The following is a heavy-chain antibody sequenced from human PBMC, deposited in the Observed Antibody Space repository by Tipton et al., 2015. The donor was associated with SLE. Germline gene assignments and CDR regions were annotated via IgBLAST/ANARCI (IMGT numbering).Heavy chain of an antibody. CDR3: ARERPDYYYGMDV. CDR2: IKQDGSEK. J-gene: IGHJ6*02. V-gene: IGHV3-7*03. Sequence: SLRLSCAASGFTFSSYGMHWVRQAPGKGLEWVANIKQDGSEKYYVDSVKGRFTISRDNAKNSLYLQMNSLRAEDTAVYYCARERPDYYYGMDVWGQGTTVTVSS. CDR1: GFTFSSYG.